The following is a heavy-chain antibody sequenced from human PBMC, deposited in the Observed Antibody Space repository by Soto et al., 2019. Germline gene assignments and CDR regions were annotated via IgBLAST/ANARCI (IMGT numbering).Heavy chain of an antibody. J-gene: IGHJ4*02. CDR3: ARDRWFGELFDY. CDR1: GFTLSSYS. Sequence: EVQLVESGGGLVKPGGSLRLSCAASGFTLSSYSMNWVRQAPGKGLEWVSSISSSSSYIYYADSVKGRFTISRDNAKNSLYLQMNSLRAEDTAVYYCARDRWFGELFDYWGQGTLVTVSS. D-gene: IGHD3-10*01. CDR2: ISSSSSYI. V-gene: IGHV3-21*01.